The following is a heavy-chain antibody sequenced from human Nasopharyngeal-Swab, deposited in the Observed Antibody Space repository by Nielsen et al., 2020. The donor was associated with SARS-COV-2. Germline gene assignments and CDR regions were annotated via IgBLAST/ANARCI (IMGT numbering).Heavy chain of an antibody. CDR1: GFTFDDYG. Sequence: GGSLRLSCAASGFTFDDYGMTWVRQAPGKGLEWVSGINWNGGRTGYGDSVKGRFTVSRDNAKNSLYLQMNSLRAEDTALYHCARPIAGDLVGYFDLWGRGTLVTVSS. D-gene: IGHD7-27*01. J-gene: IGHJ2*01. CDR2: INWNGGRT. V-gene: IGHV3-20*01. CDR3: ARPIAGDLVGYFDL.